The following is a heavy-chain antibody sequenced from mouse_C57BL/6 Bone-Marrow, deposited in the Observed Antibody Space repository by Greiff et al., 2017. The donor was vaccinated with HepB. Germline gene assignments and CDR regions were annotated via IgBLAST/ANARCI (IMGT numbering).Heavy chain of an antibody. D-gene: IGHD4-1*01. CDR3: ARHALTGKDWYFDV. CDR1: GFTFSDYY. Sequence: EVKLMESGGGLVQPGGSLKLSCAASGFTFSDYYMYWVRQTPEKRLEWVAYISNGGGSTYYPDTVKGRFTISRDNAKNTLYLQMIRLKSEDTAMYYCARHALTGKDWYFDVWGTGTTVTVSS. V-gene: IGHV5-12*01. J-gene: IGHJ1*03. CDR2: ISNGGGST.